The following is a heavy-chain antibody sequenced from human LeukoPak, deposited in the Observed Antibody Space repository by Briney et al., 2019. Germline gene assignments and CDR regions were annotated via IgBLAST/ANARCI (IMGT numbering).Heavy chain of an antibody. Sequence: PGGSLRLSCAASGFTVSSNYMSWVRQAPGKGLEWVAFIRYDGSNKYYADSVKGRFTISRDNSKNTLYLQMNSLRAEDTAVYYCAKDHYCSSTSCYGFGFDYWGQGTLVTVSS. D-gene: IGHD2-2*01. CDR2: IRYDGSNK. V-gene: IGHV3-30*02. CDR1: GFTVSSNY. CDR3: AKDHYCSSTSCYGFGFDY. J-gene: IGHJ4*02.